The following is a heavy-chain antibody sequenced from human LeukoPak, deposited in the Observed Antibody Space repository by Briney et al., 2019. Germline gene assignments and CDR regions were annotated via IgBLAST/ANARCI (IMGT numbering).Heavy chain of an antibody. CDR1: GFTFSSYA. CDR2: ISGSGGGT. J-gene: IGHJ4*02. D-gene: IGHD1-26*01. V-gene: IGHV3-23*01. Sequence: GGSLRLSCAASGFTFSSYAMNWVRQAPGKGLEWVSAISGSGGGTYYADSVKGRFTISRDNSKDTLYLQMNSLRAEDTAVYYCAKGRGSGTYGGDYWGQGTLVTVSS. CDR3: AKGRGSGTYGGDY.